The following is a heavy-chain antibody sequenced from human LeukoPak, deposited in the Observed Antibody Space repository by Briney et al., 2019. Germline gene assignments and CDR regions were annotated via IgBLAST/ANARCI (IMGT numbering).Heavy chain of an antibody. CDR2: IYYSGST. CDR1: GGSISSYY. V-gene: IGHV4-59*01. J-gene: IGHJ6*02. Sequence: KTSETLSLTCTVSGGSISSYYWSWIRQPPGKGLEWIGYIYYSGSTNYNPSLKSRVTISLDTSKNQFSLKLTSVTAADTAVYYCAREPYDSSGQYGMDVWGQGTTVTVSS. D-gene: IGHD3-22*01. CDR3: AREPYDSSGQYGMDV.